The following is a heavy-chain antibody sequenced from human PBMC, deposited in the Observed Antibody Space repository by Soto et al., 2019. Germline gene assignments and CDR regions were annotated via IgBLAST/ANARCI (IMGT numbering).Heavy chain of an antibody. CDR1: GFTFNNFA. J-gene: IGHJ4*02. Sequence: EVQLLESGGGLVQPGGSLRLSCEASGFTFNNFAMSWVRQAPGKGLEWVSTISDSGSTYYANSVKGRFTISRDNSKNTLYLEMNSLRAEDTAVYYCAKVWGVSGYCTRTSCLYYFDYWGQGTLVTVSS. CDR3: AKVWGVSGYCTRTSCLYYFDY. D-gene: IGHD2-2*03. CDR2: ISDSGST. V-gene: IGHV3-23*01.